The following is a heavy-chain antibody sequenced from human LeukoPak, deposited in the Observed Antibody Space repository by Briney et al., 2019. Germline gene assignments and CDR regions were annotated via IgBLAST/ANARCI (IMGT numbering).Heavy chain of an antibody. J-gene: IGHJ5*02. CDR3: ARAYYYGSGALNWFDP. V-gene: IGHV1-46*01. D-gene: IGHD3-10*01. CDR1: GYTFTSYY. CDR2: INPSGGST. Sequence: ASVKVSCKASGYTFTSYYMHWVRQAPGQGLEWMGIINPSGGSTSYARKFQGRVTMTRDTSTSTVYMELSSLRSEDTAVYYCARAYYYGSGALNWFDPWGQGTLVTVSS.